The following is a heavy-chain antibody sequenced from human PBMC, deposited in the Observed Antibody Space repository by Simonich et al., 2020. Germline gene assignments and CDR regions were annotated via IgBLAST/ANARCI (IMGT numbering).Heavy chain of an antibody. CDR2: LSAYNGKT. V-gene: IGHV1-18*01. Sequence: QVQLVQSGAEVKKPGASVKVSCKASGYTFTSYGISWCRQAPGQGLEWMGWLSAYNGKTNDAQKLQGRVTMTTDTSTSTAYMELRSLRSDDTAVYYCARASRGTWWYYYFDYWGQGTLVTVSS. J-gene: IGHJ4*02. D-gene: IGHD2-15*01. CDR1: GYTFTSYG. CDR3: ARASRGTWWYYYFDY.